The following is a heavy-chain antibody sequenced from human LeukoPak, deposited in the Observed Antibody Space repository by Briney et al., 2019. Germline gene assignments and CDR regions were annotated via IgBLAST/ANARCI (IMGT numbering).Heavy chain of an antibody. V-gene: IGHV3-53*01. CDR3: ARDPSGNLYFDY. CDR2: LHTGGRT. Sequence: GGSLRLSCAASGFIVSNSYMSWVRQAPGKGLEWVSVLHTGGRTFYADSVMGRFTISIDNSKNTLFLQMNSLRAEDTAVYYCARDPSGNLYFDYWGQGALVTVSS. D-gene: IGHD6-19*01. J-gene: IGHJ4*02. CDR1: GFIVSNSY.